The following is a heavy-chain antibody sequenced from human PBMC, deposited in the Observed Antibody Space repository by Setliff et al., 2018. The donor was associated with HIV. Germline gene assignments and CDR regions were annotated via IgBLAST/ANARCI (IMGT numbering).Heavy chain of an antibody. CDR2: IIPMFGTS. J-gene: IGHJ3*02. CDR3: ARFDHYGDYGRIGDAFDI. Sequence: SVKVSCKASGGTFSSYGISWVRQAPGQGLEWIGVIIPMFGTSNYAQKFQGRLTITADESTSTAYMELSSLRSEDTALYFCARFDHYGDYGRIGDAFDIWGQGTLVT. D-gene: IGHD4-17*01. CDR1: GGTFSSYG. V-gene: IGHV1-69*13.